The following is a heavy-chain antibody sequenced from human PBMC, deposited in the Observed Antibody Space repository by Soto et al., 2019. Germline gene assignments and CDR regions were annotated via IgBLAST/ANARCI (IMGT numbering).Heavy chain of an antibody. CDR2: ISGSGGST. CDR1: GFTFSSYA. D-gene: IGHD1-26*01. Sequence: PGGSLRLSCAASGFTFSSYAMSWVRQAPGKGLEWVSAISGSGGSTYYADSVKGRFTISRDNSKNTLYLQMNSLRAEDTAVYYCASSSGSYSQYYGMDVWGQGTTVTVSS. CDR3: ASSSGSYSQYYGMDV. V-gene: IGHV3-23*01. J-gene: IGHJ6*02.